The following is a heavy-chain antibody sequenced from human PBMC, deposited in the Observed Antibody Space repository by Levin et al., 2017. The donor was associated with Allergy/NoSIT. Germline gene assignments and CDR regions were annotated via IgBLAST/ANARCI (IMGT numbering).Heavy chain of an antibody. V-gene: IGHV4-59*01. CDR1: GASLTSSY. CDR3: ASYSDYYGMDV. Sequence: GSLRLSCTVSGASLTSSYWTWIRQPPGKGLEWTGYITYRGSTSYNPSLKSRVTISIGMATNQISLDLSSVTAADTAVYYCASYSDYYGMDVWGLGTTVTVSS. D-gene: IGHD4-11*01. CDR2: ITYRGST. J-gene: IGHJ6*02.